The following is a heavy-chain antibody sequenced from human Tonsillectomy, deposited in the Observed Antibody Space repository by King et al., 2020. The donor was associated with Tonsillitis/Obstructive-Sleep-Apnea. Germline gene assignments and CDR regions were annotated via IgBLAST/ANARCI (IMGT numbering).Heavy chain of an antibody. J-gene: IGHJ5*02. V-gene: IGHV3-43*02. CDR3: ATESGYYPYPIDP. D-gene: IGHD3-22*01. CDR1: GFTFVDYA. Sequence: DVQLVESGGGVVQPGGSLRLSCAASGFTFVDYAMHWVRHAPGKGLVWVSLISGDGDSTYYADSVKGRFTISRDNSKNSLYLQMNSLRTEDTALYYCATESGYYPYPIDPWGQGTLVTVSS. CDR2: ISGDGDST.